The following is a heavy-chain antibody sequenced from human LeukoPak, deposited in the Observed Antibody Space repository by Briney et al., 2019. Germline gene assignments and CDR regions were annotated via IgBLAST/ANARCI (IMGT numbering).Heavy chain of an antibody. Sequence: PGESLKISCKGSGYSFTSYWIGWVRQMPGKGLEWMGIIYPGDSDTRYSPSFQGQVTISADKSISTAYLQWSSLKASDTAMYYCAISQEVAVAGTAPNFDYWGQGTLVTVSS. CDR3: AISQEVAVAGTAPNFDY. D-gene: IGHD6-19*01. J-gene: IGHJ4*02. CDR1: GYSFTSYW. V-gene: IGHV5-51*01. CDR2: IYPGDSDT.